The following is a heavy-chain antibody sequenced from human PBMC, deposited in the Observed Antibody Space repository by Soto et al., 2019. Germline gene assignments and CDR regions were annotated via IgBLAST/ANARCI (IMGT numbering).Heavy chain of an antibody. D-gene: IGHD2-2*01. V-gene: IGHV3-23*01. CDR3: AKLGSSSWSPHYYFDY. Sequence: PGGSLILSCAASGFTFSSYAMSWVRQAPGKGLEWVSAISGSGGSTYYADSVKGRFTISRDNSKNTLYLQMNSLRAEDTAVYYCAKLGSSSWSPHYYFDYWGQGTLVTVSS. J-gene: IGHJ4*02. CDR1: GFTFSSYA. CDR2: ISGSGGST.